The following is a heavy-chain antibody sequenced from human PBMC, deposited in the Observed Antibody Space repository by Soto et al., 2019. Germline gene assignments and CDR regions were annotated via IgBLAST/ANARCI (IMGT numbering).Heavy chain of an antibody. J-gene: IGHJ6*02. Sequence: PGGSLRLSCAASGFTFSDYYMSWIRQAPGKGLEWVSYISSSGTTIYYADSVKGRFTISRDNAKNSLYLQMNSLRAEDTAVYYCARVVDYCDPYYYYGMDVWGQGTTVTVSS. CDR2: ISSSGTTI. V-gene: IGHV3-11*04. D-gene: IGHD3-22*01. CDR3: ARVVDYCDPYYYYGMDV. CDR1: GFTFSDYY.